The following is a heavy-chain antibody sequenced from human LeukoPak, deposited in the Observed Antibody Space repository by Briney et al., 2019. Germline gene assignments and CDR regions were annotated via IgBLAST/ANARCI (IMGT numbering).Heavy chain of an antibody. CDR2: AYYTGST. V-gene: IGHV4-39*06. CDR3: ASGILTGLDYFDY. Sequence: SETLSLTCTVSGGSISSSPYYWGWIRQPPGEGLGWIGSAYYTGSTYYHPSLGSRVTISVDTSKNQFTLRLTSVTAADTAVYYCASGILTGLDYFDYWGQGTLVTVSS. CDR1: GGSISSSPYY. D-gene: IGHD3-9*01. J-gene: IGHJ4*02.